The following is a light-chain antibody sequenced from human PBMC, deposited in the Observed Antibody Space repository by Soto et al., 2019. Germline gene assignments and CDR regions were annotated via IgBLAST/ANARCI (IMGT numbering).Light chain of an antibody. J-gene: IGKJ5*01. CDR2: EAS. Sequence: DIQMTQSPSTLSASIGDRVILTCRASQSIRSWLAWYQQKPGKAPKALIYEASSLESGVPSGFSGSGSGTEFTLTISSLQPDDFAVYYCQQYNNWPPITFGQGTRLEIK. CDR1: QSIRSW. V-gene: IGKV1-5*03. CDR3: QQYNNWPPIT.